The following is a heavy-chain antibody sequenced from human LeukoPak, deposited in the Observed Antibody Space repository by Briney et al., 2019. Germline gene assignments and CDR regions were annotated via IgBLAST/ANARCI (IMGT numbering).Heavy chain of an antibody. CDR1: GFTSIAYA. CDR3: AIYYGMDV. V-gene: IGHV3-23*01. J-gene: IGHJ6*02. CDR2: ISASGGST. Sequence: GGSLRLSCVGSGFTSIAYALTWARQAPGKGLEWVSAISASGGSTYYADSVKGRFTISRDNSKNTLYLQMNSLRAEDTAVYYCAIYYGMDVWGQGTTVTVSS.